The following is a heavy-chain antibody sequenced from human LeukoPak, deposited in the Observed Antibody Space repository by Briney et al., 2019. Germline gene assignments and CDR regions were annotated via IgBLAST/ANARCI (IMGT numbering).Heavy chain of an antibody. CDR3: XXRGXXXXXYY. CDR2: XYYSXSX. J-gene: IGHJ4*02. D-gene: IGHD3-10*01. Sequence: TLSLTCTVSGGSISSGGYYWSWIRQHPGKGLEWIGYXYYSXSXXXXXSXXSRVTISVDTSKNQFSLKLSSVTAADTAVYYCXXRGXXXXXYYWGQGTLVTVSS. V-gene: IGHV4-31*09. CDR1: GGSISSGGYY.